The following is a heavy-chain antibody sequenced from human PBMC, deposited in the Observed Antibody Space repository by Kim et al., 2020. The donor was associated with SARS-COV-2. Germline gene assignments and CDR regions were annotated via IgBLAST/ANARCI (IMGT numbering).Heavy chain of an antibody. Sequence: GGSLRLSCAASGFTFSSYTRNWVRQAPGKGLEWVSYVSSSSSSIYYADSVKGRFTISRDNAKNSLYLEMNSLRAEDTAVYYCARVGDVNGMDVWGQGTTV. CDR2: VSSSSSSI. V-gene: IGHV3-48*01. CDR1: GFTFSSYT. J-gene: IGHJ6*02. CDR3: ARVGDVNGMDV. D-gene: IGHD2-21*01.